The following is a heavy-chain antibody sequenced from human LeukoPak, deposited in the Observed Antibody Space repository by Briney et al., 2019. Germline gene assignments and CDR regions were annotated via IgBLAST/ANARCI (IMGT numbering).Heavy chain of an antibody. Sequence: ASVKVSCKASGYTFTGYYMHWVRQAPGQGLEWMGWINPSSGGTNYAQKLQGRVTMTTDTSTSTAYMELRSLRSDDTAVYYCARDTGTTVTTLIDYWGQGTLVTVSS. CDR3: ARDTGTTVTTLIDY. V-gene: IGHV1-2*02. CDR1: GYTFTGYY. CDR2: INPSSGGT. J-gene: IGHJ4*02. D-gene: IGHD4-17*01.